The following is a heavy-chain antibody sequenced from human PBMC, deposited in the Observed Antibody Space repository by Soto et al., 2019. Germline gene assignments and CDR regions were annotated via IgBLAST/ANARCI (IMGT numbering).Heavy chain of an antibody. CDR3: ARDGRRSSGYYYTHPFDP. D-gene: IGHD3-22*01. V-gene: IGHV3-30-3*01. CDR1: GFTFSSYA. J-gene: IGHJ5*02. CDR2: ISYDGSNK. Sequence: GGSLRLSCAASGFTFSSYAMHWVRQAPGKGLEWVAVISYDGSNKYYADSVKGRFTISRDNSKNTLYLQMNSLRAEDTAAYYCARDGRRSSGYYYTHPFDPWGQGTLVTVSS.